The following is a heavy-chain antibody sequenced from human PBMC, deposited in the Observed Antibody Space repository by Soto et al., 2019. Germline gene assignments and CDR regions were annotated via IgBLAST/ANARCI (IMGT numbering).Heavy chain of an antibody. CDR3: ARDQGYYYDSSGYFDY. J-gene: IGHJ4*02. V-gene: IGHV3-33*01. CDR1: GFTFSIYG. CDR2: IWYDGSNK. D-gene: IGHD3-22*01. Sequence: QVQLVESGGGVVQPGRSLRLSCAASGFTFSIYGMHWVRQAPGKGLEWVAVIWYDGSNKYYADSVKGRFTISRDNSKNTLYLQMNSLRAEDTAVYYCARDQGYYYDSSGYFDYWGQGTLVTVSS.